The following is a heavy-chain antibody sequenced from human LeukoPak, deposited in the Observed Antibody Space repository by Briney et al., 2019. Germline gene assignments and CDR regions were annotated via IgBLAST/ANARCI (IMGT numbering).Heavy chain of an antibody. Sequence: QPGGSLRLSCAASGFIVSSHYMSWIRQAPGKGLEWVSVLHSDGTIHYVDSVKGRFTISRDNSKNTLYLQMNGLRAEDTAVYYCATPERSDTSGYYYWGQGTLVTVSS. CDR2: LHSDGTI. J-gene: IGHJ4*02. CDR1: GFIVSSHY. V-gene: IGHV3-53*01. CDR3: ATPERSDTSGYYY. D-gene: IGHD3-22*01.